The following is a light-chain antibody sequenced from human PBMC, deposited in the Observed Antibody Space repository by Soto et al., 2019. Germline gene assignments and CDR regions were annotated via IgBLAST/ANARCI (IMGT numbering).Light chain of an antibody. CDR1: QSVGRN. CDR3: QQYNDWPPYT. CDR2: GAS. J-gene: IGKJ2*01. Sequence: EIMMTQSPATLSVSPGERATLSCRASQSVGRNLAWYQQKPGQGPRLLIYGASTRATGIPARFSGSGSGTDFTLTISSLQSEDFAVYYCQQYNDWPPYTFGQGTKLETK. V-gene: IGKV3-15*01.